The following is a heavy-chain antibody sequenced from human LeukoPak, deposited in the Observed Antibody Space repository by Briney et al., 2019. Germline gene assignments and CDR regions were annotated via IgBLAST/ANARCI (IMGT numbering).Heavy chain of an antibody. CDR3: AREGGSGWNHDAFDI. V-gene: IGHV3-30*01. CDR1: GFTFSSYA. Sequence: GGSLRLSCAASGFTFSSYAMHWVRQAPGKGLGGVAVISYDGSNKYYADSVKGRFTISRDNAKNTLYLQMNSLRAEDTAVYYCAREGGSGWNHDAFDIWGQGTMVTVSS. CDR2: ISYDGSNK. J-gene: IGHJ3*02. D-gene: IGHD6-19*01.